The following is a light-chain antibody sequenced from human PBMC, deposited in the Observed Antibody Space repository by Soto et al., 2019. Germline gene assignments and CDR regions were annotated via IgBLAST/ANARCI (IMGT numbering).Light chain of an antibody. CDR1: QSVSSSY. J-gene: IGKJ3*01. V-gene: IGKV3-20*01. CDR3: QQYDNLPQFT. CDR2: DAS. Sequence: EIVLTQPPGTLSLSPGERATLSCRASQSVSSSYLAWYQQKPGQAPRLLIYDASIRATGIPDRFSGSGSGTDFTFTISSLQPEDIATYYCQQYDNLPQFTFGPGTKVDIK.